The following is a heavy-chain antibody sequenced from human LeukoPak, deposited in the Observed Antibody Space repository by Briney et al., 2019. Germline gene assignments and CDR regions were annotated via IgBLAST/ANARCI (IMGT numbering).Heavy chain of an antibody. CDR3: AREGRVSGYDFDC. V-gene: IGHV3-74*03. D-gene: IGHD5-12*01. J-gene: IGHJ4*02. Sequence: GGSLRLSCAASGFTFSSYWMHWVRQAPGKGLVWVSRINSDGSSITCADSVKGRFTISRDNAKNTLYLQMNSLRVEDTAVYYCAREGRVSGYDFDCWGQGTLVTVSS. CDR2: INSDGSSI. CDR1: GFTFSSYW.